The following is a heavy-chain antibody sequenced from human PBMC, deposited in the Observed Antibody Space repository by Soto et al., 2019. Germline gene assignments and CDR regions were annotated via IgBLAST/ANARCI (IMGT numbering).Heavy chain of an antibody. CDR1: GFTFSSYG. J-gene: IGHJ5*02. V-gene: IGHV3-33*01. Sequence: QVQLVESGGGVVQPGRSLRLSCAASGFTFSSYGMHWVRQAPGKGLEWVAVIWYDGSNKYYADSVKGRFTIPRDNSKNTLYLQMNSMRAEDTAVYYCARGRTTMVRGWFDPWGQGTLVTVSS. CDR3: ARGRTTMVRGWFDP. D-gene: IGHD3-10*01. CDR2: IWYDGSNK.